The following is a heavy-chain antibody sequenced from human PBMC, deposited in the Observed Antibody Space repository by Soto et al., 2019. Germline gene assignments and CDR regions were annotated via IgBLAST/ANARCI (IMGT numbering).Heavy chain of an antibody. Sequence: QVQLVQSGAEVKKPGASVKVSCKASGYTFTNFGISWVRQAPGQGLEWMGWISAYNGNTNYAQKFQGRVTMTTDTSTRAAYMELRSLRFDDTAVYYWARGGTPSDYVGQGTLVTVSS. D-gene: IGHD3-16*01. J-gene: IGHJ4*02. CDR1: GYTFTNFG. CDR3: ARGGTPSDY. V-gene: IGHV1-18*01. CDR2: ISAYNGNT.